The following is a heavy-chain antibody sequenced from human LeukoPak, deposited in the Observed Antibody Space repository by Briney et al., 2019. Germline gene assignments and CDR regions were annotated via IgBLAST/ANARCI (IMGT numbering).Heavy chain of an antibody. V-gene: IGHV4-39*07. J-gene: IGHJ4*02. CDR1: GGSISSSSYY. CDR2: IYYSGST. Sequence: PSETLSLTCTVSGGSISSSSYYWGWIRQPPGKGLEWIGSIYYSGSTNYNPSLKSRVTISVDTSKNQFSLKLSSVTAADTAVYYCASSGGYYFDYWGQGTLVTVSS. CDR3: ASSGGYYFDY.